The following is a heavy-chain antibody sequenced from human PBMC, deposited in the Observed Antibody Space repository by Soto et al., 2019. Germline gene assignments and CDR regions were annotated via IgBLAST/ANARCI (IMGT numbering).Heavy chain of an antibody. Sequence: EVQLVESGGGVVRPGGSLRLSCAASGFIFDDYGMSWVRQGPGKGLEWVSGINWNGGSTVYADSVKGRFTISRDNAKNSLYLQMNRLRAEDTALYYCARVLSSGNSDPFDYWGQGTLVTVSS. CDR1: GFIFDDYG. CDR2: INWNGGST. V-gene: IGHV3-20*04. CDR3: ARVLSSGNSDPFDY. J-gene: IGHJ4*02. D-gene: IGHD1-26*01.